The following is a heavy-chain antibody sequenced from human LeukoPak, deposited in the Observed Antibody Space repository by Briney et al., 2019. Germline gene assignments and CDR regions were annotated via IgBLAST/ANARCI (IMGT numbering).Heavy chain of an antibody. CDR3: AKDLYIVVVTAQVPFDY. D-gene: IGHD2-21*02. Sequence: PGGSLRLSCAASGFTVSSNYMSWVRQAPGKGLEWVSVIYSGGSTYYADSVKGRFTISRDNSKNTLYLQMNSLRAEDTAVYYCAKDLYIVVVTAQVPFDYWGQGTLVTVSS. CDR2: IYSGGST. CDR1: GFTVSSNY. J-gene: IGHJ4*02. V-gene: IGHV3-53*01.